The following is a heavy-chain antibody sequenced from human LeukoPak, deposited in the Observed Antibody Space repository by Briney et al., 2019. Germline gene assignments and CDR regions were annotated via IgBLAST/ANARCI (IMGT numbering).Heavy chain of an antibody. J-gene: IGHJ4*02. CDR1: GGSFSGYY. CDR2: INHSGST. D-gene: IGHD3-9*01. Sequence: SETLSLTCAVYGGSFSGYYWSWIRQPPGKGLEWIGEINHSGSTNYNPSLKSRVTISVDTSKNQFSLKLSSVTAADTAVYYCARGLTDVLRYFDWLTSYFDHWGQGTLVTVSS. CDR3: ARGLTDVLRYFDWLTSYFDH. V-gene: IGHV4-34*01.